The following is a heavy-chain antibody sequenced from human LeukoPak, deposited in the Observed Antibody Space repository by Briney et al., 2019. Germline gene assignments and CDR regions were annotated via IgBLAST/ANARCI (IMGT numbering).Heavy chain of an antibody. D-gene: IGHD3-10*01. V-gene: IGHV1-18*01. CDR3: ARVGGVLWFGELPHFDY. J-gene: IGHJ4*02. CDR1: GYTFTSYG. CDR2: ISAYNGNT. Sequence: ASVKVSCKASGYTFTSYGISWVRQAPGQGLEWMGWISAYNGNTNYAQKFQGRVTMTRDTSISTAYMELSRLRSDDTAVYYCARVGGVLWFGELPHFDYWGQGTLVTVSS.